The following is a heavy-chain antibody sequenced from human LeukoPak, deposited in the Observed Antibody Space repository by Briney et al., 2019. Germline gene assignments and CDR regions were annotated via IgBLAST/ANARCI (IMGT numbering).Heavy chain of an antibody. CDR3: VVTMVRGYYYMDV. Sequence: ASVKVSCKASGGTFSSYAISWVRQAPGQGLEWMGGIIPIFGTANYAQKFQGRVTITADKSTSTAYMELSSLRSEDTAVYYCVVTMVRGYYYMDVWGKGTTVTVSS. V-gene: IGHV1-69*06. CDR2: IIPIFGTA. J-gene: IGHJ6*03. D-gene: IGHD3-10*01. CDR1: GGTFSSYA.